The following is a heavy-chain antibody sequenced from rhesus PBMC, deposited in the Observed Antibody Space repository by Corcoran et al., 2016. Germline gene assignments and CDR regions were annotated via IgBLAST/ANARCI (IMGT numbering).Heavy chain of an antibody. J-gene: IGHJ5-1*01. CDR1: GGSISGYY. CDR2: IGCSSGSP. CDR3: ARTYYNFWSGYDGRFDV. Sequence: QVQLQESGPGLVKPSETLSLTCAVSGGSISGYYWNWIRHPPGKGLGWVGYIGCSSGSPYHNPSLKSRVTISTDTSKNQFALKLSSVTAADTAVYYCARTYYNFWSGYDGRFDVWGAGVLVTVSS. V-gene: IGHV4-165*02. D-gene: IGHD3-3*01.